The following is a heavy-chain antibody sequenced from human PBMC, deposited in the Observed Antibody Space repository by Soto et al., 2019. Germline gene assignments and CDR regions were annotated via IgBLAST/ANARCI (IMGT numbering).Heavy chain of an antibody. CDR3: ARSRPRYYYYMDV. Sequence: SETLSLTCTVSGGSISSGGYYWSWIRQHPGKGLEWIGYIYYSGSTYYNPSLKSRVNISVDTSKNQFSLKLSSVTAADTAVYYCARSRPRYYYYMDVWGKGTTVTVSS. V-gene: IGHV4-31*03. J-gene: IGHJ6*03. CDR1: GGSISSGGYY. CDR2: IYYSGST.